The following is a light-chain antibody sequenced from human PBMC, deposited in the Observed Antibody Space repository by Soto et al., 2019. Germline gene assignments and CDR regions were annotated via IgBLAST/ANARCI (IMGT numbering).Light chain of an antibody. CDR1: SSNIGAGYD. J-gene: IGLJ1*01. Sequence: QPVLTQPPSVSGAPGQRVTISCTGSSSNIGAGYDVHWYQQLPGTVPKLLIYGNSNRPSGVPDRFSGSKSGTSASLAITGLQAEDEADYYCQSYDSSLSAPLFGTGTKVTVL. V-gene: IGLV1-40*01. CDR3: QSYDSSLSAPL. CDR2: GNS.